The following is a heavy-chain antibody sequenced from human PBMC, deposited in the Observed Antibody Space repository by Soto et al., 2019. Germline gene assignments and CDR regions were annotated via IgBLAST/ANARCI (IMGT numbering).Heavy chain of an antibody. CDR1: GGTFSSYA. Sequence: QVQLVQSGAEVKKPGSSVKVSCKASGGTFSSYAISWVRQAPGQGLEWMGGSIPIFGTANYAQKFQGRVTITADESTSTAYMELSSLRSEDTAVYYCARVPYSGSYYAWFDPWGQGTLVTVSS. V-gene: IGHV1-69*01. J-gene: IGHJ5*02. CDR2: SIPIFGTA. CDR3: ARVPYSGSYYAWFDP. D-gene: IGHD1-26*01.